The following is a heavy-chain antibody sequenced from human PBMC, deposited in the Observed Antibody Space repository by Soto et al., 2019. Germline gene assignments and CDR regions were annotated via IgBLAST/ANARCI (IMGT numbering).Heavy chain of an antibody. CDR1: GFTFSDSA. CDR3: ILGSGGTDAFDI. Sequence: EVQLVESGGGLVQPGGSLKLSCAASGFTFSDSAVHWVRQASGRGLEWVGRIRSKANSYTTTYSASVKGRFNISRDDSNNTAQLQMNSLKTEDTALYYCILGSGGTDAFDIWGQGTMVTVSS. J-gene: IGHJ3*02. V-gene: IGHV3-73*02. D-gene: IGHD3-10*01. CDR2: IRSKANSYTT.